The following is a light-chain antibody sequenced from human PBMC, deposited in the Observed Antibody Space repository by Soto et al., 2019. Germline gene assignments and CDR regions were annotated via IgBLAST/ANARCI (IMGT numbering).Light chain of an antibody. CDR3: SSYASSNSGV. CDR2: EVT. CDR1: SSDVGGYNY. Sequence: QSALTQPASVSGSPGQSITISCTGTSSDVGGYNYVSWYQQHPGKAPKLMIYEVTKRPSGVSNRFSGSKSVNTASLTISGLQADDEADYYCSSYASSNSGVFGTGTKLTVL. V-gene: IGLV2-14*01. J-gene: IGLJ1*01.